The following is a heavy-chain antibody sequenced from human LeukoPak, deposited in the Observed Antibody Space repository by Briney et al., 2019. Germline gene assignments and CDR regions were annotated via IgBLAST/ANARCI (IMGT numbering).Heavy chain of an antibody. CDR2: INAGNGNT. CDR3: ARTLEMIAGSS. CDR1: GYTFTSYA. Sequence: ASVKVSCKAPGYTFTSYATHWVREAPGQRLEWMGWINAGNGNTKYSQKFQGRVTITRDTSASTAYMELSSLRSEDTAVYYCARTLEMIAGSSWGQGTLVTVSS. D-gene: IGHD3-10*01. V-gene: IGHV1-3*01. J-gene: IGHJ5*02.